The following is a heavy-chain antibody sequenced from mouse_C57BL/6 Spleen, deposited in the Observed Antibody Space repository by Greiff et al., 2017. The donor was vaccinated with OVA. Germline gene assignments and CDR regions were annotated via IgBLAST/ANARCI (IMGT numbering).Heavy chain of an antibody. D-gene: IGHD1-1*01. V-gene: IGHV1-82*01. CDR2: IYPGDGDT. Sequence: QVQLKQSGPELVKPGASVKISCKASGYAFSSSWMNWVKQRPGKGLEWIGRIYPGDGDTNYNGKFKGKATLTADKSSSTAYMQLSSLTSEDSAVYFCARPVEFDYYAMDYWGQGTSVTVSS. CDR1: GYAFSSSW. J-gene: IGHJ4*01. CDR3: ARPVEFDYYAMDY.